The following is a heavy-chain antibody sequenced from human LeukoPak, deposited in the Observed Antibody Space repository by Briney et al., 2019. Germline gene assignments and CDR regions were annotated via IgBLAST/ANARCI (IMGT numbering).Heavy chain of an antibody. J-gene: IGHJ4*02. CDR3: ARGPFQAAGAFDY. CDR2: ICASGST. CDR1: SGPISIYC. Sequence: SETLSLTCTFSSGPISIYCWSWVRRPSRKGREGSGRICASGSTNYNTSLRSRVTISVDKSKNQLSLNLSSVTAAATALYYCARGPFQAAGAFDYWGQGTLAPVSS. D-gene: IGHD6-13*01. V-gene: IGHV4-4*07.